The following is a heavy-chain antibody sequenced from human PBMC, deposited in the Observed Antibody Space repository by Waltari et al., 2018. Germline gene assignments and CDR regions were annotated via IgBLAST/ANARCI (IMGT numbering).Heavy chain of an antibody. CDR2: INTQNGST. CDR3: ARTCSSAACYMIY. CDR1: GYTFPNRC. Sequence: QVQLVQSGGEMKEPGASVKVPCKASGYTFPNRCLNWVRQAPGQGLEWMGWINTQNGSTNYAQNLQGRVTMTADTSTTTAYMELRSLKSDDTAIYYCARTCSSAACYMIYWGQGTLVTVST. D-gene: IGHD2-2*02. J-gene: IGHJ4*02. V-gene: IGHV1-18*01.